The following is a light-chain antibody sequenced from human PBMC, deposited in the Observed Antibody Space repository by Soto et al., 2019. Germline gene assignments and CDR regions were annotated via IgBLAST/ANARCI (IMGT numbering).Light chain of an antibody. J-gene: IGLJ1*01. V-gene: IGLV2-14*01. Sequence: QSVLTQPASVSGSPGQSITISCAGTGSDVGGYTYVSWYQQHPGKAPKLMIYDVSNRPSGVSNRFSGSKSGNTASLTISGLQAEDEADYYCTSYTSSSTPYVFGGGTKVTVL. CDR3: TSYTSSSTPYV. CDR2: DVS. CDR1: GSDVGGYTY.